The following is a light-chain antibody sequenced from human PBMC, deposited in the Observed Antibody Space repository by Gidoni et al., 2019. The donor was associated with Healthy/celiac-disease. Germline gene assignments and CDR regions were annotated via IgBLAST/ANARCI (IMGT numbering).Light chain of an antibody. CDR1: QSVSSSY. CDR3: QQYGSSPYFT. Sequence: EIVLTQSPGTLSLSPGERATLSCRASQSVSSSYLAWDQQKPGQAPRLLIYGASSRATGSPDRFSGSGSGTDFTLTISRLEPEDFAVYYCQQYGSSPYFTFGPGTKVDIK. J-gene: IGKJ3*01. V-gene: IGKV3-20*01. CDR2: GAS.